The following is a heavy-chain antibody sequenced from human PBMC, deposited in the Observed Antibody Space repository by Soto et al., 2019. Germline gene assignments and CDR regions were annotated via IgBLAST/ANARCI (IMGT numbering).Heavy chain of an antibody. D-gene: IGHD3-22*01. J-gene: IGHJ4*02. V-gene: IGHV1-2*04. Sequence: ASVKVSCKASGYTFTGYYMHWVRQAPGQGLEWMGWINPNSGGTNYAQKFQGWVTMTRDTSISTAYMELSRLRSDDTAVYYCARAPYYYDSSGYPDYWGQGTLVTVPS. CDR3: ARAPYYYDSSGYPDY. CDR1: GYTFTGYY. CDR2: INPNSGGT.